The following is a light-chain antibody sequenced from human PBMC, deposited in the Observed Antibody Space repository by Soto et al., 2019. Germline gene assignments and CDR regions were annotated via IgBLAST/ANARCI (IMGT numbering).Light chain of an antibody. CDR3: QQGHNSPLT. CDR2: GAS. J-gene: IGKJ2*01. CDR1: QSINSE. V-gene: IGKV3-15*01. Sequence: EIVMTQSPATLSLSPGERAALSCRASQSINSELAWYQQKPGQPPRLLIYGASTRATGVPARFTGSESGSEFARTISGLQAEDFAVYYCQQGHNSPLTFGQGTRLEI.